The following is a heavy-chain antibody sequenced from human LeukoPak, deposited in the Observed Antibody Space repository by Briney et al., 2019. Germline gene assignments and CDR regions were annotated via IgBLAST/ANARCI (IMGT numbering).Heavy chain of an antibody. D-gene: IGHD3-10*01. Sequence: PGGSQRLSCTASGFTFSAYPMTWVRQAPGKGLEWVSYISGSGDIIYYADSVKGRFTISRDNAKNSLYLQMNSLRAEDTAVYYCARDRGFSHDYWGQGTLVTVSS. J-gene: IGHJ4*02. CDR1: GFTFSAYP. V-gene: IGHV3-11*01. CDR3: ARDRGFSHDY. CDR2: ISGSGDII.